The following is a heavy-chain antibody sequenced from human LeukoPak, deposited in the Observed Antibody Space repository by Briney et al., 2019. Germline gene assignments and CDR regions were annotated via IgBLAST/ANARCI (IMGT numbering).Heavy chain of an antibody. CDR1: GYTFSNYG. J-gene: IGHJ4*02. CDR3: ARLSGSYYIFDY. D-gene: IGHD1-26*01. Sequence: ASVKVSCKASGYTFSNYGISWMRQAPGQGLEWMGWITTYNGYTNYAQKFQGRVTMTTDTSTSTAYMELRSLRSDDAAVYYCARLSGSYYIFDYGGQGTLVTVSS. CDR2: ITTYNGYT. V-gene: IGHV1-18*01.